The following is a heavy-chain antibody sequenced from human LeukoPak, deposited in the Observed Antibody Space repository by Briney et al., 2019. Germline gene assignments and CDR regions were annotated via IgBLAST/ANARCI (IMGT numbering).Heavy chain of an antibody. CDR1: GGSISSYY. Sequence: SETLSLTCTASGGSISSYYWSWIRQPPGKGLEWIGYIYYSGSTNYNPSLKSRVTISVDTSKSQFSLKLSSVTAADTAVYYCARQSAAAGDFDYWGQGTLVTVSS. V-gene: IGHV4-59*08. CDR2: IYYSGST. CDR3: ARQSAAAGDFDY. J-gene: IGHJ4*02. D-gene: IGHD6-13*01.